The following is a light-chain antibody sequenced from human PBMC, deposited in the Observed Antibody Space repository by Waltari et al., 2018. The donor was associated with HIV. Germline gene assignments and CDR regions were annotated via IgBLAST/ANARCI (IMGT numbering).Light chain of an antibody. CDR1: TLPKKY. Sequence: SYELTQPPSVSVSPGQTARITCSGDTLPKKYAHWYQQKSGQAPVLVIYEDIKRPPGIPERFSVSSSGTMAILTISGAQVEDEADYYCYSTESNGNHRVFGGGTKLTVL. CDR2: EDI. CDR3: YSTESNGNHRV. J-gene: IGLJ3*02. V-gene: IGLV3-10*01.